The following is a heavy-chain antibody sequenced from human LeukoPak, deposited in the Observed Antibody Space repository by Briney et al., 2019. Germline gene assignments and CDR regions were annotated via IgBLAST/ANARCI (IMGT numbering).Heavy chain of an antibody. Sequence: GGSLRLSCAGSGFSFSSYGMHWVRQAPGKGLEWMAFIRSDGSNKYYADSVKGRFTISRDNSKNTLYLQMNSLRAEDTAVYYCARGGGSYDYVWGSYRYVFDYWGQGTLVTVSS. D-gene: IGHD3-16*02. CDR3: ARGGGSYDYVWGSYRYVFDY. CDR1: GFSFSSYG. J-gene: IGHJ4*02. V-gene: IGHV3-30*02. CDR2: IRSDGSNK.